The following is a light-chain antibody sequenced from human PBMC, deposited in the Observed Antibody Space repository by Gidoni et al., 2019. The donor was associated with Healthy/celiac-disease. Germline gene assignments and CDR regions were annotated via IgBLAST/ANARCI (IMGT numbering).Light chain of an antibody. J-gene: IGKJ1*01. V-gene: IGKV1-NL1*01. CDR3: QQYYSTPQRT. Sequence: DIQMTQSPSSLSASVGDRVTITCRASQGISNSLAWYQQKPGKAPKLLLYAASRLESGVPSRFSSSGSGTDYTLTISSLQPEDFATYYCQQYYSTPQRTFGQGTKVEIK. CDR2: AAS. CDR1: QGISNS.